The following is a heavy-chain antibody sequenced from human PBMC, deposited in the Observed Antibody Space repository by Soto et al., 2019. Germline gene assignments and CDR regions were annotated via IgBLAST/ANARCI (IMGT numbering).Heavy chain of an antibody. CDR1: GFTFGSYA. CDR2: ISGSGRST. V-gene: IGHV3-23*01. Sequence: EVQLLESGGGLVQPGGSLRLSCAPYGFTFGSYAMTWVRQAPGKGLEWVSSISGSGRSTYYSDSVKGRFTISRDNSKNTLYLQMNSLRAEDTAVYFCAKHAHYSCNYKEDAFDIWGQGTMVTVSS. CDR3: AKHAHYSCNYKEDAFDI. D-gene: IGHD3-10*01. J-gene: IGHJ3*02.